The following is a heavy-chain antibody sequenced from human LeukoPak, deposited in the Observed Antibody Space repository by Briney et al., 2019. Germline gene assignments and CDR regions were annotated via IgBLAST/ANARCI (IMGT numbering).Heavy chain of an antibody. CDR3: ARQAIFGVAPFGFDY. J-gene: IGHJ4*02. CDR1: GGSISSYY. D-gene: IGHD3-3*01. V-gene: IGHV4-59*01. CDR2: IYYSGST. Sequence: SETLSLTCTVSGGSISSYYWSWIRQPPGKGLEWIGYIYYSGSTNYNPSLKSRVTISVDTSKNQFSLKLSSVTAADTAVYYCARQAIFGVAPFGFDYWGQGTLVTVSS.